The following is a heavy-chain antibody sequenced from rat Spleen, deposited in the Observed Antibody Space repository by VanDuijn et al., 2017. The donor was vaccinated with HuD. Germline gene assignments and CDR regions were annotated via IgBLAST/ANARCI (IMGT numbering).Heavy chain of an antibody. Sequence: QVQLKESGPGLVQPSQTLSLTCTVSGFPLISYSVHWVRQPPGKGLEWMGGLWGDGSTDYNSTIKPRLSISRDTSKSQVLLKMSSLQTDDTAFYFCSRSYGGYSQHWFAYWGQGTLVTVSS. D-gene: IGHD1-11*01. V-gene: IGHV2-1*01. CDR2: LWGDGST. CDR3: SRSYGGYSQHWFAY. CDR1: GFPLISYS. J-gene: IGHJ3*01.